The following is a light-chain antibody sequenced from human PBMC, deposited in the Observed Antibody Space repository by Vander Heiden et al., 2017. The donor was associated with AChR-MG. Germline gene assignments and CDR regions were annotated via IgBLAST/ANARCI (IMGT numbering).Light chain of an antibody. CDR1: KLGSKY. CDR2: QDK. Sequence: SEDLTQPPSVSVSPGQTASITCSGDKLGSKYVSWYQQRPGQSPWVVIYQDKNRPSEIPERFSGSNSGNTATLTITETQALDEAYYYCQTWDSRTVLFGGGTKLTVL. CDR3: QTWDSRTVL. V-gene: IGLV3-1*01. J-gene: IGLJ2*01.